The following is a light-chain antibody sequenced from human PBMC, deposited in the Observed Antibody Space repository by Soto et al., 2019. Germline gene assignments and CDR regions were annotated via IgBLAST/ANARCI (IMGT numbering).Light chain of an antibody. CDR2: EVT. Sequence: QSALTQPPSASGSPGQSVTISCTGTSSDVGGYNYVSWYQQYPGRAPKLMIYEVTKRPSGVPDRFSGSKSGNXXXLTVSGLQAEDEADYYCSSYAASNNFYFVFGGGTXXTVL. CDR3: SSYAASNNFYFV. V-gene: IGLV2-8*01. J-gene: IGLJ3*02. CDR1: SSDVGGYNY.